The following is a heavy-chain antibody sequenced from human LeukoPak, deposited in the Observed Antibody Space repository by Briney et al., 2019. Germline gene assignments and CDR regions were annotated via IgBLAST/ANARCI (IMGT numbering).Heavy chain of an antibody. CDR3: VSFYETY. CDR1: GFTFSTYV. CDR2: ISGSGGNT. V-gene: IGHV3-23*01. J-gene: IGHJ4*02. D-gene: IGHD2/OR15-2a*01. Sequence: PGGSLRLSCAASGFTFSTYVMSWVRQAPGKGLEWVSGISGSGGNTYYADSVKGRFTISKDNAKNTVYLQMNSLRAEDTAVYYCVSFYETYWGRGTLVTVSS.